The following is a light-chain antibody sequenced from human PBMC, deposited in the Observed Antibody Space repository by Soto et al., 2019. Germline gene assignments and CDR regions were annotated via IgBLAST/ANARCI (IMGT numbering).Light chain of an antibody. CDR1: SSDNSIYNY. V-gene: IGLV2-14*01. J-gene: IGLJ1*01. CDR2: RGS. CDR3: SPYTRTGXLYV. Sequence: QSSLTQPASVSGSPVQSITISCTGTSSDNSIYNYVSWYQQHPGKYPKLLIYRGSNRPSGFSNRFSGSESGNTASLTISGLQAEDENYYYCSPYTRTGXLYVVGTGTKVXV.